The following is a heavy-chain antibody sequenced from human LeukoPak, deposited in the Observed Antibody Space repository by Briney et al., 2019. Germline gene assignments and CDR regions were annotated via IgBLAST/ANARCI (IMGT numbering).Heavy chain of an antibody. CDR1: GGTFTSYG. V-gene: IGHV1-69*13. J-gene: IGHJ4*02. Sequence: ASVKVSCKASGGTFTSYGISWVRQAPGQGLEWMGGIIPMFGTTKYAQKFQGRVTITADQSTRTAYMEMSSLRSEDTALDYCSTVGSSASDPYDYWGQGTLVTVSS. CDR3: STVGSSASDPYDY. CDR2: IIPMFGTT. D-gene: IGHD2-2*01.